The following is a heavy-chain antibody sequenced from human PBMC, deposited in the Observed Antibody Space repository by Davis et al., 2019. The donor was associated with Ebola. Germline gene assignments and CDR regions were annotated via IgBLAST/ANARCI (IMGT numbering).Heavy chain of an antibody. CDR1: GFTFSSYW. Sequence: GESLKISCAASGFTFSSYWMSWVRQAPGKGLEWVANIKQDGSEKYYVDSVKGRFTISRDNAKNSLYLQMNSLRAEDTAVYYCARGDRIDDYFEYWGQGALVTVSS. J-gene: IGHJ4*02. CDR3: ARGDRIDDYFEY. CDR2: IKQDGSEK. V-gene: IGHV3-7*01.